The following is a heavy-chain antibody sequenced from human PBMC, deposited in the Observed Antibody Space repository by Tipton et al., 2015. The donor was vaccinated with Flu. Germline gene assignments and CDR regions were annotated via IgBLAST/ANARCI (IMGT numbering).Heavy chain of an antibody. CDR3: ACTGY. Sequence: TLSLTCTVSGGSISSGSYYWSWFRQPAGKGLEWIGRIYTSGSTNYNPSLKSRVTISVDTSKNQFSLKLSSVTAAGTAVYYCACTGYWGQGTLVTVSS. CDR1: GGSISSGSYY. CDR2: IYTSGST. D-gene: IGHD3-10*01. J-gene: IGHJ4*02. V-gene: IGHV4-61*02.